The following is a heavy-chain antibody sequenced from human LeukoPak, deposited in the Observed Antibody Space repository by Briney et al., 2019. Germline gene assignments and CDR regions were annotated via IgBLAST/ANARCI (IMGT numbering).Heavy chain of an antibody. D-gene: IGHD3-10*01. Sequence: GGSLRLSCAASGFTFSSYSMNWVRQAPGKGLEWVSYISSSSGNIYYADSVKGRFTISRDNAKNSLYLQMNSLRAEDTAVYYCARGSLVHYYGSGSYRIRAGFDSWGQGTLVTVSS. CDR1: GFTFSSYS. J-gene: IGHJ4*02. V-gene: IGHV3-48*04. CDR2: ISSSSGNI. CDR3: ARGSLVHYYGSGSYRIRAGFDS.